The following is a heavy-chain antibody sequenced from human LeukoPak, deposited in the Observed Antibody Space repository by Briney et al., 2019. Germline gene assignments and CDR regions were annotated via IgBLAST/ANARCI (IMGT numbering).Heavy chain of an antibody. CDR3: ARLDISTTVTKWYYFDY. Sequence: PSETLSLTCTVSGGAFSSNSFYWAWIRQPPGKGLEWIGSIYYSGSTYYNPSLKSRVTISVDTSKNQFSLKLSSVTAADTAVYYSARLDISTTVTKWYYFDYWGQGTLVTVSS. CDR1: GGAFSSNSFY. D-gene: IGHD4-17*01. CDR2: IYYSGST. V-gene: IGHV4-39*07. J-gene: IGHJ4*02.